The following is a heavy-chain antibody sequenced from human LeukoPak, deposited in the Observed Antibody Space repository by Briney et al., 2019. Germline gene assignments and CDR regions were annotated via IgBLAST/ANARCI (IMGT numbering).Heavy chain of an antibody. J-gene: IGHJ3*02. CDR3: ARDHIVVVTAIGAFDI. Sequence: PGGSLRLSCAASGFTFSSYSMNWVRQAPGKGLEWVSSISSSSSYIYYADSVRGRFTISRDNAKNSLYLQMSSLRAEDTAVYYCARDHIVVVTAIGAFDIWGQGTMVTVSS. V-gene: IGHV3-21*01. CDR1: GFTFSSYS. CDR2: ISSSSSYI. D-gene: IGHD2-21*02.